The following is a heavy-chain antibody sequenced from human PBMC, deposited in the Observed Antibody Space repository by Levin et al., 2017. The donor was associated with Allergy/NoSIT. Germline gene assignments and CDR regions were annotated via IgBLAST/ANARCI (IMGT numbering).Heavy chain of an antibody. D-gene: IGHD3-22*01. J-gene: IGHJ3*02. CDR2: ITPNSGNT. V-gene: IGHV1-2*02. Sequence: ASVKVSCKASGYTFIAYYIHWVRQAPGQGPEWMGWITPNSGNTNYAQKFQGRVTLTWDTSTTTASMELSSLTFDDTAVYDCTRDRADNFGSNGYYPDAFDIWGQGTVVPVSS. CDR1: GYTFIAYY. CDR3: TRDRADNFGSNGYYPDAFDI.